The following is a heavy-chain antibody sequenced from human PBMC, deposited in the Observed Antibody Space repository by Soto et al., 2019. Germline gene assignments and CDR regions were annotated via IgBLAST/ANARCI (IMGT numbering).Heavy chain of an antibody. J-gene: IGHJ6*02. CDR1: GYTFSSYY. D-gene: IGHD5-18*01. V-gene: IGHV1-2*04. Sequence: GASVKVSCKAFGYTFSSYYMHWVRQAPGQGLEWMGWINPNSGGTNYAQKFQGWVTMTRDTSISTAYMELSRLRSDDTAVYYCAREGMDTRYYGMDVWGQGTTVTVSS. CDR3: AREGMDTRYYGMDV. CDR2: INPNSGGT.